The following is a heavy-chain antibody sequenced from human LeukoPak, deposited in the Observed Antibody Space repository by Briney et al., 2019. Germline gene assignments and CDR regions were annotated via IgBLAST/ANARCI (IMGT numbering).Heavy chain of an antibody. J-gene: IGHJ3*02. CDR2: ITTSGGGT. Sequence: GGSLRLSCAASGFTFKNYVMSWVRLAPGKGLEWVSTITTSGGGTYYADSVKGRFSISRDNSKNTAYLQMNSLKAEDTAVYYCARVGGTDAYDIWGQGTMVTVSS. CDR1: GFTFKNYV. CDR3: ARVGGTDAYDI. D-gene: IGHD1-26*01. V-gene: IGHV3-23*01.